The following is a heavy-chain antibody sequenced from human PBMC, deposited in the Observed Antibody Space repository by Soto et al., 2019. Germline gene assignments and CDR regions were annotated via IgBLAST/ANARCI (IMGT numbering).Heavy chain of an antibody. CDR1: GFTFSSSA. CDR2: ISVSGVST. Sequence: PGGSLRLSCAASGFTFSSSAMSWVRQAPGKGLEWLSGISVSGVSTYYADSVKGRFTISRDNSKNTLYLQMNSLRAEDTALYYCAKSSYYISDESFDYWGQGTLVTVSS. J-gene: IGHJ4*02. CDR3: AKSSYYISDESFDY. V-gene: IGHV3-23*01. D-gene: IGHD3-22*01.